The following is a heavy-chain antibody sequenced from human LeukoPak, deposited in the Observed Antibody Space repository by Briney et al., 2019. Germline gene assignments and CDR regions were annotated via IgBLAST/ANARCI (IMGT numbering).Heavy chain of an antibody. J-gene: IGHJ1*01. CDR1: GFTFGDYA. Sequence: PGGSLRLSCTASGFTFGDYAMSWFRQAPGKGLEWVAVISYDGSNKYYADSVKGRFTISRDNSKNTLYLQMNSLRAEDTAVYYCARGSIAVAYGFEYFQHWGQGTLVTVSS. CDR3: ARGSIAVAYGFEYFQH. V-gene: IGHV3-30-3*01. CDR2: ISYDGSNK. D-gene: IGHD6-19*01.